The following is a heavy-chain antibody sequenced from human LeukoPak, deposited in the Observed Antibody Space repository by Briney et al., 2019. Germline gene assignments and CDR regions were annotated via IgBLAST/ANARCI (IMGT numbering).Heavy chain of an antibody. Sequence: GRSLRLSCAASGFTFDDYAMHWVRQAPGKGLEWVSGISWNSGSIGYADSVKGRFTISRDNAKNSLYLQMNSLRAEDTALYYCAKSPYDSSGYYGEHSDYWGQGTLVTVSS. CDR2: ISWNSGSI. CDR3: AKSPYDSSGYYGEHSDY. V-gene: IGHV3-9*01. J-gene: IGHJ4*02. CDR1: GFTFDDYA. D-gene: IGHD3-22*01.